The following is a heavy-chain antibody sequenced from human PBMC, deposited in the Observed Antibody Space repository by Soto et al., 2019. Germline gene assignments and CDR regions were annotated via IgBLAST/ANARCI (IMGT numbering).Heavy chain of an antibody. Sequence: GGSLRLSCAASGFTFSSYWMHWVRQAPGKGLVWVSRINSDGSSTSYADSGKGRFTISRDNTKNTLYLQMNSLRAEDTAVYYCARSSSNSWYALDYWGQGTLVTVSS. CDR3: ARSSSNSWYALDY. V-gene: IGHV3-74*01. CDR1: GFTFSSYW. D-gene: IGHD6-13*01. CDR2: INSDGSST. J-gene: IGHJ4*02.